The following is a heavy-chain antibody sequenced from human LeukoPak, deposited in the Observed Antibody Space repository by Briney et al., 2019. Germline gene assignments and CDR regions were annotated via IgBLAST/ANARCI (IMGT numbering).Heavy chain of an antibody. J-gene: IGHJ4*02. CDR3: ARGDYDSSGYDALGY. CDR2: IYSGGST. CDR1: GFTVSSNY. V-gene: IGHV3-53*01. Sequence: GGSLRLSCAASGFTVSSNYMSWVRQAPGKGLEWVSVIYSGGSTYYADSVKGRFTISRDNSKNTLYLQMNSLRAEDTAVYYCARGDYDSSGYDALGYWGQGTLVTVSS. D-gene: IGHD3-22*01.